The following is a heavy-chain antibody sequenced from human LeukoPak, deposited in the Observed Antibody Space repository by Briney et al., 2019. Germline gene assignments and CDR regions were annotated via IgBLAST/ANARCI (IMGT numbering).Heavy chain of an antibody. CDR2: INHSGST. CDR3: ARVNGRFGELSALDY. V-gene: IGHV4-38-2*02. J-gene: IGHJ4*02. D-gene: IGHD3-10*01. Sequence: SETLSLTCTVAGYSISSGYNWGWIRQPPGKGLEWIGNINHSGSTYYNPSLKSRVTISVDTSKNQFSLKLSSVTAADTAVYYCARVNGRFGELSALDYWGQGTLVTVSS. CDR1: GYSISSGYN.